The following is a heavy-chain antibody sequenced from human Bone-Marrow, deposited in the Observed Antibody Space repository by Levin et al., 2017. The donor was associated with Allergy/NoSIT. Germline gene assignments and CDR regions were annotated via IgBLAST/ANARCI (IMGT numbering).Heavy chain of an antibody. CDR1: GYTFTSYA. CDR2: INAGNGNT. D-gene: IGHD3-10*01. Sequence: GESLKISCKASGYTFTSYAMHWVRQAPGQRLEWMGWINAGNGNTKYSQKFQGRVTITRDTSASTAYMELSSLRSEDTAVYYCARERLVDYYYGSGSYFYFDYWGQGTLVTVSS. J-gene: IGHJ4*02. CDR3: ARERLVDYYYGSGSYFYFDY. V-gene: IGHV1-3*01.